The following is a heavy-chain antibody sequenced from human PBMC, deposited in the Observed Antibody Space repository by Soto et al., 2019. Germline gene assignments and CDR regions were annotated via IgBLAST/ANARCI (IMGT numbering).Heavy chain of an antibody. J-gene: IGHJ3*02. V-gene: IGHV1-3*01. CDR1: GNTVPNYA. CDR3: ASDGWLRFTPSWDSSGWYRGGAFDI. D-gene: IGHD6-19*01. Sequence: ASVKVSCKASGNTVPNYAIHWVRQAPGQRLEWMGWINGGNGNTYYSEHFQGRVTFTRDTSAGTVYMQLSSLGSEDTAVYYCASDGWLRFTPSWDSSGWYRGGAFDIWGQGTMVTVSS. CDR2: INGGNGNT.